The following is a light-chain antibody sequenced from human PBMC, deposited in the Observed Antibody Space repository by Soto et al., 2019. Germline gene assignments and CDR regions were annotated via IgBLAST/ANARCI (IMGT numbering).Light chain of an antibody. CDR1: SXDVGAYNS. CDR3: CSSAPESTYV. J-gene: IGLJ1*01. V-gene: IGLV2-23*01. Sequence: QSVLAQPASVSGSPGQSITISCTGTSXDVGAYNSVSWYQQLPHKAPQVILYKGTQRPSGVSSRFSGSTSGNAASLTISGLQADDEADYFCCSSAPESTYVFGTGTKVIVL. CDR2: KGT.